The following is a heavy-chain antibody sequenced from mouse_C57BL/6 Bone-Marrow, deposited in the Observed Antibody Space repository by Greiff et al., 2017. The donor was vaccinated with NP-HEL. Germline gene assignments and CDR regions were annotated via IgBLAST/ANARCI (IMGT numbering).Heavy chain of an antibody. CDR3: ARDITTVVAKWYFDV. CDR1: GYTFTSYW. J-gene: IGHJ1*03. V-gene: IGHV1-50*01. Sequence: VQLQQPGAELVKPGASVKLSCNASGYTFTSYWMQWVKQRPGQGLEWIGEIDPSDSYTNYNQKFKGKATLTVDTSSSNAYMQLSSLTSEDSADYYSARDITTVVAKWYFDVWGTGTTVTVSS. D-gene: IGHD1-1*01. CDR2: IDPSDSYT.